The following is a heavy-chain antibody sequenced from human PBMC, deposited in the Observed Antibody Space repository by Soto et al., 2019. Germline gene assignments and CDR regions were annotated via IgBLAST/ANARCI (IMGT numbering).Heavy chain of an antibody. J-gene: IGHJ5*02. V-gene: IGHV1-2*04. D-gene: IGHD6-6*01. Sequence: VKVSCKASGYTFTGYYMHWVRQAPGQGLEWMGWINPNSGGTNYAQKFQGWVTMTRDTSISTAYMELSRLRSDDTAVYYCARDQYSSSSGGGFDPWGQGTLVTVSS. CDR1: GYTFTGYY. CDR3: ARDQYSSSSGGGFDP. CDR2: INPNSGGT.